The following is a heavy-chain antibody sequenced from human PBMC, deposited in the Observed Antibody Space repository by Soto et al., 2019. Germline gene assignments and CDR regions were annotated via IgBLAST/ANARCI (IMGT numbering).Heavy chain of an antibody. CDR3: ARVVLVPAAMSGTTTPYYYYGMDV. CDR1: GGSISSSSYY. V-gene: IGHV4-39*01. CDR2: IYYSGST. J-gene: IGHJ6*02. Sequence: SETLSLTCTVSGGSISSSSYYWGWIRQPPGKGLERIGSIYYSGSTYYNPSLKSRVTISVDTSKNQFSLKLSSVTAADTAVYYCARVVLVPAAMSGTTTPYYYYGMDVWGQGTTVTVS. D-gene: IGHD2-2*01.